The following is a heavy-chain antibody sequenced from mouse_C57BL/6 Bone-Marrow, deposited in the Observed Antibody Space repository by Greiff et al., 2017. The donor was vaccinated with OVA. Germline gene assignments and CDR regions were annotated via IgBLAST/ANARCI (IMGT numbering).Heavy chain of an antibody. J-gene: IGHJ2*01. CDR2: ISYDGSN. CDR3: AREGTGFDY. D-gene: IGHD4-1*01. Sequence: EVQLQESGPGLVKPSQSLSLTCSVTGYSITSGYYWNWIRQFPGNKLEWMGYISYDGSNNYNPSLKNRISITRDTSKNQFFLKLNSVTTEDTATYYCAREGTGFDYWGQGTTLTVSS. CDR1: GYSITSGYY. V-gene: IGHV3-6*01.